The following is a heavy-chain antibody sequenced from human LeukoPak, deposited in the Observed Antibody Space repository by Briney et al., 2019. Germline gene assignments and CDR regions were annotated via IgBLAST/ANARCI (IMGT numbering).Heavy chain of an antibody. CDR3: ARAGGIAAAGTLYYYYYMDV. Sequence: SETLSLTCTVSGGSISSSSYYWGWIRQPPEKGLEWIGSIYYSGSTYYNPSLKSRVTISVDTSKNQFSLKLSSVTAADTAVYYCARAGGIAAAGTLYYYYYMDVWGKGTTVTVSS. CDR2: IYYSGST. V-gene: IGHV4-39*07. D-gene: IGHD6-13*01. J-gene: IGHJ6*03. CDR1: GGSISSSSYY.